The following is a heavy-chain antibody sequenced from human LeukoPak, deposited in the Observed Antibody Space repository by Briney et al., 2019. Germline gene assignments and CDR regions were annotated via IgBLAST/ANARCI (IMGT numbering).Heavy chain of an antibody. CDR2: ISGSGGST. CDR1: GFTFSSYW. D-gene: IGHD6-19*01. Sequence: LPGGSLRLSCAASGFTFSSYWMSWVRQGPGERLEWVSAISGSGGSTYYADSVKGRFTISRDNSKNTLYLQMNSLRAEDTAVYYCAKPGYSSGWYNAFDIWGQGTMVTVSS. J-gene: IGHJ3*02. V-gene: IGHV3-23*01. CDR3: AKPGYSSGWYNAFDI.